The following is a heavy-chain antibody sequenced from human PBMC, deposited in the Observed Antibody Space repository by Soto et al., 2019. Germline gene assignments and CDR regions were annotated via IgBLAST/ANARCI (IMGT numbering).Heavy chain of an antibody. CDR1: GGSVSSGSYY. Sequence: PSETLSLTCTVSGGSVSSGSYYWSWIRQPPGKGLEWIGYIYYSGSTNYNPSLKSRVTISVDTSKNQFSLKLSSVTAADTAVYYCATSANYNNYWGQGTLVTVSS. J-gene: IGHJ4*02. CDR3: ATSANYNNY. D-gene: IGHD4-4*01. V-gene: IGHV4-61*01. CDR2: IYYSGST.